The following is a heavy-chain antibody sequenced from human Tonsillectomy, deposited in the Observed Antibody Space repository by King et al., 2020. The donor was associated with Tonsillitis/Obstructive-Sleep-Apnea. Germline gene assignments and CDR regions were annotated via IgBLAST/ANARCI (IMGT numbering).Heavy chain of an antibody. CDR1: GGSISSYD. CDR2: IYYSESS. D-gene: IGHD6-19*01. Sequence: HVQLQESGPGLVKPSETLSLTCTVSGGSISSYDWSWIRQPPGKGLEWIGYIYYSESSNYNPSLKTRLTISVDTSKNPFSLTLSSVTSADTAVYYCARDLAVAAHGAFDIWGQGTMVTVSS. V-gene: IGHV4-59*01. J-gene: IGHJ3*02. CDR3: ARDLAVAAHGAFDI.